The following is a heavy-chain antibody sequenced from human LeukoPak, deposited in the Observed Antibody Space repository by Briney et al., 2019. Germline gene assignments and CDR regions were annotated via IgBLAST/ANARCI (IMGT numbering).Heavy chain of an antibody. J-gene: IGHJ4*02. CDR1: GYTFTRYG. Sequence: GASVKVSCKASGYTFTRYGISWVRQAPGQGLEWMGWISTYNGNTNSAQKFQGRVTMTTDTSTSTAYMDLRSLRSDDTAVYYCATFSYGGSEEDFDYWGQGTLVTVSS. V-gene: IGHV1-18*01. D-gene: IGHD5-12*01. CDR3: ATFSYGGSEEDFDY. CDR2: ISTYNGNT.